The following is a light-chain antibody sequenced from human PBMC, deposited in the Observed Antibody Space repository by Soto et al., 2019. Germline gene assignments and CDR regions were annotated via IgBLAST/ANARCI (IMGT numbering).Light chain of an antibody. Sequence: EIVLTQSPDTLSLSPGERATLSCRSSQSVSSYLAWYQQKPGQAPRLLIYDASNRATGIPARFSGSGSGTDFTLTISSLEPEDFAVYYCQQRSNWPPYTFGQGIKLEIK. CDR2: DAS. CDR1: QSVSSY. CDR3: QQRSNWPPYT. J-gene: IGKJ2*01. V-gene: IGKV3-11*01.